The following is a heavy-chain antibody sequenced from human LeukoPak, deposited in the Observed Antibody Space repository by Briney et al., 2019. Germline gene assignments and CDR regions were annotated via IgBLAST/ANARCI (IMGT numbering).Heavy chain of an antibody. J-gene: IGHJ4*02. CDR2: INPSGGST. Sequence: ASVTVSCKASGYTFTSYYMHWVRQAPGQGLEWMGIINPSGGSTSYAQKFQGRVTMTRDTSTSTVYMELSSLRSEDTAVYYCAAGGYMYYFDYWGQGTLVTVSS. V-gene: IGHV1-46*01. CDR1: GYTFTSYY. CDR3: AAGGYMYYFDY. D-gene: IGHD1-1*01.